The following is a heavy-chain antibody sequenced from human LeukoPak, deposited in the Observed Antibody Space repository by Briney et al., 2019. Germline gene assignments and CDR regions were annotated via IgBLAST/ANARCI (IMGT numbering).Heavy chain of an antibody. J-gene: IGHJ4*02. CDR2: IYYSGST. CDR3: ARDWGGKYQMLMPSFDY. Sequence: PSETLSLTCTVSGGSISSGDYYWSWIRQPPGKGLEWIGYIYYSGSTYYNPSLKSRVTISVDTSKNQFSLKLSSVTAADTAVYYCARDWGGKYQMLMPSFDYWGQGTLVTVSS. D-gene: IGHD3-16*01. CDR1: GGSISSGDYY. V-gene: IGHV4-30-4*01.